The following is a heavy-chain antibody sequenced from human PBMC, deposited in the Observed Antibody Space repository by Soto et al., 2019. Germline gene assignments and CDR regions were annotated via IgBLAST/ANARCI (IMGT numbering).Heavy chain of an antibody. Sequence: GSTDSSSFTNSYWGWIRQPPGKGLQWIGSSSYNGGTFYNPSLKGRVVISFDTSKKQSSLQVTSVTAADTAVYFCARHRIEVVWRGFDFWGQGSPVTVSS. CDR1: TDSSSFTNSY. V-gene: IGHV4-39*01. D-gene: IGHD3-10*01. CDR2: SSYNGGT. CDR3: ARHRIEVVWRGFDF. J-gene: IGHJ4*02.